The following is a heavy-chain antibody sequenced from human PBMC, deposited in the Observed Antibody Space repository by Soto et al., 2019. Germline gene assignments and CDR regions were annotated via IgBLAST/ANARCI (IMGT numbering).Heavy chain of an antibody. Sequence: QVQLQESGPGLVKPSETLSLTCTVSGGSISSYYWSWIRQPPGKGLEWIGYIYYSGSTNYNPSRKSRVTISVDTSKNQFSLKLSSVTAADTAVYYCARAEKHASGGYYYYYYMDVWGKGTTVTVSS. CDR1: GGSISSYY. CDR3: ARAEKHASGGYYYYYYMDV. CDR2: IYYSGST. D-gene: IGHD2-15*01. V-gene: IGHV4-59*01. J-gene: IGHJ6*03.